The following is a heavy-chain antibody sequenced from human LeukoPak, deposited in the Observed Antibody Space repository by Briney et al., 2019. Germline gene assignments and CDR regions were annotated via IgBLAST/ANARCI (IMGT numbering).Heavy chain of an antibody. CDR3: ATNSNYNFDS. D-gene: IGHD4-11*01. V-gene: IGHV3-30*02. CDR2: IRYDGSNK. Sequence: GGSLRLSCAASGFTFSKYGMHWVRQAPGKGLEWVAFIRYDGSNKYYTDSVKGRFTISRDNSKNTLYLQMNSLRPEDTAVYYCATNSNYNFDSWGQGILVTVSS. J-gene: IGHJ4*02. CDR1: GFTFSKYG.